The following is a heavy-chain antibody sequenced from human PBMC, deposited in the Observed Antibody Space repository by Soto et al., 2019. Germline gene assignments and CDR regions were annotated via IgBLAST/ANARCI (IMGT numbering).Heavy chain of an antibody. CDR3: ATGEYLGVAAAGTGVFRHYYYYGMDV. CDR1: GYSFTSYW. CDR2: IDPSDSYT. J-gene: IGHJ6*02. V-gene: IGHV5-10-1*01. D-gene: IGHD6-13*01. Sequence: GESLKISCKGSGYSFTSYWISWVRQMPGKGLEWLGRIDPSDSYTNYSPSFQGHVTISADKPISTAYLQWSSLKASDTAMYYCATGEYLGVAAAGTGVFRHYYYYGMDVWGQGTTVTVSS.